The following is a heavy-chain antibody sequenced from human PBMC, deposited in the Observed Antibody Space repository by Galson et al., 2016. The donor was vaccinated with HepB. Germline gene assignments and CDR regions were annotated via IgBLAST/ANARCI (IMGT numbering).Heavy chain of an antibody. V-gene: IGHV3-23*01. D-gene: IGHD3-10*01. J-gene: IGHJ4*02. CDR2: ISPSGGVA. Sequence: SLRLSCAGSGFVFSSYGMHWVRQAPGKGLEWVSDISPSGGVAYYADSVEGRFTTSRDNSRNTLYLEMDRLRVEDTALYYCVKVRGSGRPFYFQYWGQGTLVTVSS. CDR3: VKVRGSGRPFYFQY. CDR1: GFVFSSYG.